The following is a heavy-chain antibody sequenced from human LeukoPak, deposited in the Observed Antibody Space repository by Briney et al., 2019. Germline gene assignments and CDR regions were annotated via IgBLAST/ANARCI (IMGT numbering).Heavy chain of an antibody. CDR2: INPNSGCT. CDR3: ARDSGVAGDIWFDP. D-gene: IGHD6-19*01. CDR1: GYTFTGYY. Sequence: ASVKVSCKASGYTFTGYYMHWVRQAPGQGLEWMGWINPNSGCTNYAQKFQGRVTMTRDTSLSTAYMELSRLSTDETAVYCGARDSGVAGDIWFDPWGQGTLVTVSS. V-gene: IGHV1-2*02. J-gene: IGHJ5*02.